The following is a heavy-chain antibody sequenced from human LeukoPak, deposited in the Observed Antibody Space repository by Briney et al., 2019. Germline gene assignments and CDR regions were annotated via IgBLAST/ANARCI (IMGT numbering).Heavy chain of an antibody. J-gene: IGHJ6*02. CDR3: ARDVDTAMVWYYGMDV. CDR2: ISSSSSYI. V-gene: IGHV3-21*01. D-gene: IGHD5-18*01. CDR1: GFTFSSYS. Sequence: GGSLRLSCAASGFTFSSYSMNWVRQAPGKGLEWVSSISSSSSYIYYADSVKGRFTISRDNAKNSLYLQMNSLRAEDTAVYYCARDVDTAMVWYYGMDVWGQGTTVTVSS.